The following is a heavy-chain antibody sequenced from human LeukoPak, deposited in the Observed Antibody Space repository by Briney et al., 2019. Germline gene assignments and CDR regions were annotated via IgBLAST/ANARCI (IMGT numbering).Heavy chain of an antibody. Sequence: GASVKVSCKASGYTFTGYYMHWVRQAPGQGLEWMGWINPNSGGTNYAQKFQGRVTMTRDTSISTAYMELSRLRSDDTAVYCCARDRAYGSGSYYLYWGQGTLVTVSS. CDR1: GYTFTGYY. CDR2: INPNSGGT. V-gene: IGHV1-2*02. CDR3: ARDRAYGSGSYYLY. J-gene: IGHJ4*02. D-gene: IGHD3-10*01.